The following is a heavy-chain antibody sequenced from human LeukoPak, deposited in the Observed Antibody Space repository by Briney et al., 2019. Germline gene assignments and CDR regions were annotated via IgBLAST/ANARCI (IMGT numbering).Heavy chain of an antibody. CDR2: FDPEDGET. CDR1: GYTLTELS. J-gene: IGHJ4*02. Sequence: ASVMVSCKVSGYTLTELSMHWVRQAPGKGLEWMGGFDPEDGETIYAQKFQGRVTMTEDTSTDTVYMELSSLRSEDTAVYYCTTDILDYCDTTSCHKGNSWGQGTLVTVSS. V-gene: IGHV1-24*01. CDR3: TTDILDYCDTTSCHKGNS. D-gene: IGHD2-2*02.